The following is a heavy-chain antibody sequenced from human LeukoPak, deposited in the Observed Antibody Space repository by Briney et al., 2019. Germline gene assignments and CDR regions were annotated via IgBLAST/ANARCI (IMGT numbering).Heavy chain of an antibody. J-gene: IGHJ1*01. Sequence: GGSLRLSCAASGFTFSSYAMSWVRQAPGKGLEWVSAIRGSGGSTYYADSVKGRFTISRDNSKNTLYLQMNSLRAEDTAVYYCAKDDPRSPYSSGWSEYFQHWGQGTLVTVSS. CDR3: AKDDPRSPYSSGWSEYFQH. CDR2: IRGSGGST. V-gene: IGHV3-23*01. D-gene: IGHD6-19*01. CDR1: GFTFSSYA.